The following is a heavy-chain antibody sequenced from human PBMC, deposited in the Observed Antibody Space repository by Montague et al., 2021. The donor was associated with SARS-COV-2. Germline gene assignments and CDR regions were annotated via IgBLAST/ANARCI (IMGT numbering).Heavy chain of an antibody. CDR3: VRAGGFHNRPPV. CDR2: IYQGAST. Sequence: SETLSLTCAVSGDSIMTTDCWSWVRQPPGKGLEWIGEIYQGASTNYNPSLKSRVTMSVDRSKNQVSPELYSVTAADTALYYCVRAGGFHNRPPVWGQGALVIVSS. CDR1: GDSIMTTDC. V-gene: IGHV4-4*02. J-gene: IGHJ4*02. D-gene: IGHD4-23*01.